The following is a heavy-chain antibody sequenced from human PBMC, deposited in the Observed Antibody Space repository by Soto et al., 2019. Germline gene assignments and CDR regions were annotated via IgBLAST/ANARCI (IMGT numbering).Heavy chain of an antibody. CDR1: GFTLSTYR. J-gene: IGHJ6*02. D-gene: IGHD6-25*01. V-gene: IGHV3-21*04. CDR3: AREKAADSTSSLRVYYGMDA. Sequence: GSLRPLCAASGFTLSTYRMTLVRPAPGKGVGWVSAISGSSHDIHYAGSVKGRFTISRDNAKNSVYLQLNSLRAEDTAVYYCAREKAADSTSSLRVYYGMDAWGQGTTVTVSS. CDR2: ISGSSHDI.